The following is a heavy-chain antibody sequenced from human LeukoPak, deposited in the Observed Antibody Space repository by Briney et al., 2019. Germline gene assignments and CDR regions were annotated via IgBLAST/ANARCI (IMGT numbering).Heavy chain of an antibody. CDR1: GFTFSDFY. Sequence: GGSLRLSCAASGFTFSDFYMSWIRQAPGQGLDCVSYISSTGTTIFYGDSVKGRFTVSRDNAKNSLYLQMNSLRAEDTAVYYCAKVHLQFAFDYWGQGTLVTVSS. CDR3: AKVHLQFAFDY. CDR2: ISSTGTTI. J-gene: IGHJ4*02. D-gene: IGHD3-16*01. V-gene: IGHV3-11*04.